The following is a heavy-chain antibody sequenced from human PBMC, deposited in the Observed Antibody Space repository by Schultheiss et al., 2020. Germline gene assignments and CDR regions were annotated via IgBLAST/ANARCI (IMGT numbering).Heavy chain of an antibody. D-gene: IGHD3-10*01. J-gene: IGHJ6*02. V-gene: IGHV2-70*12. CDR3: AHKAIIMVRGVNEIYYYYYGMDV. CDR1: GFSLSTSGMC. CDR2: IDWDDDK. Sequence: SGPTLVKPTQTLTLTCTFSGFSLSTSGMCVSWIRQPPGKALEWLARIDWDDDKYYSTSLKTRLTISKDTSKNQVVLTMTNMDPVDTATYYCAHKAIIMVRGVNEIYYYYYGMDVWGQGTTVTVSS.